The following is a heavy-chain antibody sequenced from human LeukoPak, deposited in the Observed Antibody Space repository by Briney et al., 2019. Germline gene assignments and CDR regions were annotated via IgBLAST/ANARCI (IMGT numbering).Heavy chain of an antibody. J-gene: IGHJ5*02. D-gene: IGHD3-3*01. CDR3: ARSAYYDFWSGYSTQGWFDP. CDR2: IYPGDSDT. CDR1: GYSFTTYW. V-gene: IGHV5-51*01. Sequence: GESLKISCKASGYSFTTYWIAWVRQMPGKGLEWMGIIYPGDSDTRYSPSFQGQVTISADKSISTAYLQWSSLKASDTAMYYCARSAYYDFWSGYSTQGWFDPWGQGTLVTVSS.